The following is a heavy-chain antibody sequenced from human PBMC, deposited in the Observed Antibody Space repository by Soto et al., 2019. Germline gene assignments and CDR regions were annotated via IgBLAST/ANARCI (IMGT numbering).Heavy chain of an antibody. CDR1: GFTFSSYW. CDR3: ARISQGTYCRGGNCYSDY. D-gene: IGHD2-15*01. J-gene: IGHJ4*02. CDR2: INGDGIST. Sequence: GGSLRLSCAASGFTFSSYWMHWVRQDPEKGLVWVSRINGDGISTSYADSVKGRFTISRDNAKDTLYLHMNSLRAEDTAVYYCARISQGTYCRGGNCYSDYWGQGTLVTVSS. V-gene: IGHV3-74*01.